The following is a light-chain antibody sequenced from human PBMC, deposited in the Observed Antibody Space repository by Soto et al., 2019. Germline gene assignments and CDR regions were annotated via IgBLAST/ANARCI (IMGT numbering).Light chain of an antibody. CDR1: TIDVDSSNY. CDR2: DVS. Sequence: QSVLTQPRSVSGSPGQSVTISCTGPTIDVDSSNYVSWYQQHPGQAPKLMIYDVSERPSGVPDRFSGSKSGSTASLTISGVQAEDEDDYYCCAYATTFYVFGSGTQLTVL. J-gene: IGLJ7*01. V-gene: IGLV2-11*01. CDR3: CAYATTFYV.